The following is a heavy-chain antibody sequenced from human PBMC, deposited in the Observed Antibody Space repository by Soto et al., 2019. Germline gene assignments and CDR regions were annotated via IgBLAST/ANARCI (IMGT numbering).Heavy chain of an antibody. J-gene: IGHJ4*02. CDR2: IIPIFGTA. CDR3: ARDHYGSGRPAPYD. CDR1: GYTFTSYG. D-gene: IGHD3-10*01. V-gene: IGHV1-69*13. Sequence: ASVKVSCKASGYTFTSYGISWVRQAPGQGLEWMGGIIPIFGTANYAQKFQGRVTITADESTSTAYMELSSLRSEDTAVYYCARDHYGSGRPAPYDWGKGTLVPVSS.